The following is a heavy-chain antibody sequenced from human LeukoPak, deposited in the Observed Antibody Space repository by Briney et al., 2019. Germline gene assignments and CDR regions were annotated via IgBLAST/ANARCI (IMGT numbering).Heavy chain of an antibody. Sequence: GASVKVSCKASGYTFTSYYMHWVRQAPGQGLEWMGIINPSGGSTSYAQKFQGRVTMTRDTSTSTVYMELCSLRSEDTAVYYCASIAAPSYYYYGMDVWGQGTTVIVSS. D-gene: IGHD6-13*01. V-gene: IGHV1-46*01. CDR2: INPSGGST. CDR1: GYTFTSYY. CDR3: ASIAAPSYYYYGMDV. J-gene: IGHJ6*02.